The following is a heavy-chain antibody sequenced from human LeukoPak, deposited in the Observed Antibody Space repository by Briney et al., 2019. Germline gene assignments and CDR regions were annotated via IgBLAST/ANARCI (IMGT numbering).Heavy chain of an antibody. CDR3: ARAPSGQWELHQTGGAFDI. J-gene: IGHJ3*02. Sequence: PSQTLSLTCTVSGGSISSGDYYWSWIRQPPGKGLEWIGYIYYSGSTYYNPSLKSRVTISVDTSKNQFSLKLSSVTAADTATYYCARAPSGQWELHQTGGAFDIWGQGTMVTVSS. V-gene: IGHV4-30-4*08. CDR1: GGSISSGDYY. D-gene: IGHD1-26*01. CDR2: IYYSGST.